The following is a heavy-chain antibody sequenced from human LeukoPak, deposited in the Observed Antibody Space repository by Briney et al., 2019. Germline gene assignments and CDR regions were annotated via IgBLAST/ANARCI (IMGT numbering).Heavy chain of an antibody. J-gene: IGHJ4*02. CDR2: IYYSGST. CDR3: ALNPYYDFWSGYYSSYYFDY. V-gene: IGHV4-59*12. Sequence: PSETLSLTCTVSGGSISSYYWSWIRQPPGKGLEWIGYIYYSGSTNYNPSLKSRVTISVDTSKNQFSLKLSSVTAADTAVYYCALNPYYDFWSGYYSSYYFDYWAQGTLVTVSS. CDR1: GGSISSYY. D-gene: IGHD3-3*01.